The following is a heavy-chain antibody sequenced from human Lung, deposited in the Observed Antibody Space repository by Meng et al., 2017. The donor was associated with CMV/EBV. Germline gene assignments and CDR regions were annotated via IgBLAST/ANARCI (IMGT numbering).Heavy chain of an antibody. CDR2: VSSSSSHI. D-gene: IGHD7-27*01. CDR1: GFTFSYSS. J-gene: IGHJ6*02. V-gene: IGHV3-21*06. Sequence: GESLKISCAASGFTFSYSSMNWVRQAPGKGLEWVSSVSSSSSHIYYSDSVRGRFTISRDNAKNSLYLQMDSLRAGDTGVYYCARPTGVDGMDVWGQGTTVTVSS. CDR3: ARPTGVDGMDV.